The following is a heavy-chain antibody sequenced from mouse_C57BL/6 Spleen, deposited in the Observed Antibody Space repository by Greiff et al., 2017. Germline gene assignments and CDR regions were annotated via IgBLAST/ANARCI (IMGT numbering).Heavy chain of an antibody. Sequence: EVKLMESGGGLVKPGGSLKLSCAASGFTFSDYGMHWVRQAPEKGLEWVAYISSGSSTIYYADTVKGRFTISRDNAKNTLFLQMTSRRSEDTAMYYCARRLGNYFDDWGQGTTLTVSS. CDR3: ARRLGNYFDD. V-gene: IGHV5-17*01. J-gene: IGHJ2*01. CDR2: ISSGSSTI. CDR1: GFTFSDYG. D-gene: IGHD4-1*01.